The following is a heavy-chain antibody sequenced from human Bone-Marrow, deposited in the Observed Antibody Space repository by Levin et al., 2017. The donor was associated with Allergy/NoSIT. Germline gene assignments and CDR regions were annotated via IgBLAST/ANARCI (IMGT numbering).Heavy chain of an antibody. V-gene: IGHV1-69*13. D-gene: IGHD5-18*01. CDR3: ARGNEEEFNGYATGTDY. J-gene: IGHJ4*02. CDR1: GGTFSTYA. Sequence: PEASVKVSCKTSGGTFSTYAINWVRQAPGQGLEWIGSIIPIFRTPNYAQKFQGRVTITADESTSTVYLDLGRLGSDDTAVYYCARGNEEEFNGYATGTDYWGQGTLVTVSS. CDR2: IIPIFRTP.